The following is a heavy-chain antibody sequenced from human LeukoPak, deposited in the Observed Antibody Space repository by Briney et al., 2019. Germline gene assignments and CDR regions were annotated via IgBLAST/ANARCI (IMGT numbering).Heavy chain of an antibody. D-gene: IGHD3-16*01. V-gene: IGHV4-61*02. Sequence: SETLSLTCTVSGGSTSSGSYYWSWIRQPAGKGLEWIGRIYTSGSTNYNPSLKSRVTISGDTSKNQFSLKLSSVTAADTAVYYCARGIGGWSDYYYYMDVWGKGTTVTISS. CDR1: GGSTSSGSYY. CDR2: IYTSGST. CDR3: ARGIGGWSDYYYYMDV. J-gene: IGHJ6*03.